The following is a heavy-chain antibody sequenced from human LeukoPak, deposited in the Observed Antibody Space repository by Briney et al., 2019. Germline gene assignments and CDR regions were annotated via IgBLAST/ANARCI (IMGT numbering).Heavy chain of an antibody. V-gene: IGHV1-69*13. Sequence: ASVKVSCKASGGTFSSYAISWVRQAPGQGLEWMGGIIPIFGTANYAQKFQGRVTITADESTSTAYMELSSLRSEDTAMYYCASTPGTIFGVVIYYFDYWGQGTLVTVSS. CDR2: IIPIFGTA. D-gene: IGHD3-3*01. CDR3: ASTPGTIFGVVIYYFDY. CDR1: GGTFSSYA. J-gene: IGHJ4*02.